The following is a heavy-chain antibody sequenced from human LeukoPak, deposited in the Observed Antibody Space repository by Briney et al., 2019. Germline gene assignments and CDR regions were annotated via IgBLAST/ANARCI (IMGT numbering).Heavy chain of an antibody. J-gene: IGHJ4*02. Sequence: PGGSLRLSCAASGFTFSSYGMHWVRQAPGEGLEWGAFIRYDGSNKYYADSVKGRFTISTDNSKNTLYLQMNSLRAEDTAVYYCAKVSSTSWYYFDYWGQGTLVTVSS. CDR1: GFTFSSYG. CDR3: AKVSSTSWYYFDY. CDR2: IRYDGSNK. V-gene: IGHV3-30*02. D-gene: IGHD2-2*01.